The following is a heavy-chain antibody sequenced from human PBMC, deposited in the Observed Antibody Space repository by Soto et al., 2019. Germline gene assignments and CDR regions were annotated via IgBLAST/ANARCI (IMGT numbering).Heavy chain of an antibody. CDR3: AKDRTVAARNFDY. D-gene: IGHD6-6*01. Sequence: GWSLRLSCASSVFAFINYAMQWVRQAPGKGLEWVSSISTSIDATYYADSVKGRFTISRDDSKNTLYLQMNSLRAEDSAVYYCAKDRTVAARNFDYWGQGTQVTAPQ. J-gene: IGHJ4*02. V-gene: IGHV3-23*01. CDR1: VFAFINYA. CDR2: ISTSIDAT.